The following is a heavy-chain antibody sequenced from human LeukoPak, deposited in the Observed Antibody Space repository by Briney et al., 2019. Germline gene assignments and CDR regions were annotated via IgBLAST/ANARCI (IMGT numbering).Heavy chain of an antibody. CDR3: AREGLGYGSGSYNIDY. J-gene: IGHJ4*02. CDR2: IYYSGST. V-gene: IGHV4-31*03. Sequence: KPSETLSLTCTVSGGSISSGGYYWSWIRQHPGKGLEWIGYIYYSGSTYYNPSLKSRVTISVDTSKNQFSLKLSSVTAADTAVYYCAREGLGYGSGSYNIDYWGQGTLVTVSS. D-gene: IGHD3-10*01. CDR1: GGSISSGGYY.